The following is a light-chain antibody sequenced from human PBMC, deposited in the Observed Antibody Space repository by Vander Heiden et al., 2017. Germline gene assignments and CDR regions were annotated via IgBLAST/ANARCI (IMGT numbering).Light chain of an antibody. V-gene: IGLV1-47*02. CDR1: SSNIGSNY. CDR2: SNN. CDR3: AAWDDSRSGRWV. Sequence: SVLTQPPSASGTPGQRVTISCSGSSSNIGSNYVYWYQQLPGTAPKLLIYSNNQRPSGVPDRFSGSKSGTSASLAISGLRSEDEADYYCAAWDDSRSGRWVFGGGTKLTVL. J-gene: IGLJ3*02.